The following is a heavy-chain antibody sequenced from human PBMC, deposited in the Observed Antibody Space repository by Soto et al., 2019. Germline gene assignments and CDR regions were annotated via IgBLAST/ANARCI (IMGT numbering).Heavy chain of an antibody. CDR2: ISAYDGKT. CDR3: ARDPHEFWTSYWFDP. D-gene: IGHD3-3*01. V-gene: IGHV1-18*01. CDR1: GYTFNTYG. J-gene: IGHJ5*02. Sequence: ASVKVSYKTSGYTFNTYGINWERQAPGQGLELMGWISAYDGKTTYAEKFQGRVTLTTDTSTSTAYMELRSLRSDDTAIYYCARDPHEFWTSYWFDPWGQGTPVAVSS.